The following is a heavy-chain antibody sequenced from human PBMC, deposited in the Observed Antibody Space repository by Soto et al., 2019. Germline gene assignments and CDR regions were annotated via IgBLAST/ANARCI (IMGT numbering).Heavy chain of an antibody. CDR2: MFYSGST. CDR1: GVSISIVRSY. CDR3: ARDNGYGHFDS. Sequence: LSLTCTVSGVSISIVRSYWSWIRQHPGKGLEWIGYMFYSGSTYYQPSLKSRVNISADTSKNQFSLRLTSVTPADTAVYYCARDNGYGHFDSWGQGTLVTVSS. V-gene: IGHV4-31*03. D-gene: IGHD5-12*01. J-gene: IGHJ4*02.